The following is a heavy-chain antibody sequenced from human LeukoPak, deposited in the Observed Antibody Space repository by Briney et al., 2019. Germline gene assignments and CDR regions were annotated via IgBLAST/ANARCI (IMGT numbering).Heavy chain of an antibody. J-gene: IGHJ5*02. V-gene: IGHV1-2*02. CDR1: GYTFTAYY. CDR3: ARARKYCSSTSCYGFDP. Sequence: ASVTVSCKASGYTFTAYYMHWVRQAPGQGLEWMGWINPNSGGTNYAQKFQGRVTMTRDTSISTAYMELSRLRSDDTAVYYCARARKYCSSTSCYGFDPWGQGTLVTVSS. D-gene: IGHD2-2*01. CDR2: INPNSGGT.